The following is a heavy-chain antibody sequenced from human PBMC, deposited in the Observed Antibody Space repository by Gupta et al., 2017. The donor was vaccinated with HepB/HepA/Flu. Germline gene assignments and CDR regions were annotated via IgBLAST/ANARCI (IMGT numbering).Heavy chain of an antibody. V-gene: IGHV3-7*01. CDR1: GFTVSSYW. D-gene: IGHD6-19*01. CDR2: IKQDASEK. CDR3: ASPGGSGWYRAGAFDY. Sequence: EVQLVESGGGLVQPGGSLRLSCAASGFTVSSYWKRWVRPAPGKGREWVANIKQDASEKYYVDSVKGRFTISRDNAENSLYLQMNSLRAEDTAVYYCASPGGSGWYRAGAFDYWGQGTLVTVSS. J-gene: IGHJ4*02.